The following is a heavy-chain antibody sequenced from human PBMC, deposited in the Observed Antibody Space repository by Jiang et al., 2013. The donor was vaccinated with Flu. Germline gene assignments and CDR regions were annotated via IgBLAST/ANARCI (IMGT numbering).Heavy chain of an antibody. D-gene: IGHD6-19*01. J-gene: IGHJ6*04. CDR1: GDSVSSNSAA. CDR3: ARDRLAVAGTSYYYYYGMDV. V-gene: IGHV6-1*01. Sequence: SQTLSLTCAISGDSVSSNSAAWNWIRQSPSRGLEWLGRTYYRSKWYNDYAVSVKSRITINPDTSKNQFSLQLNSVTPEDTAVYYCARDRLAVAGTSYYYYYGMDVWGKGTTVTVSS. CDR2: TYYRSKWYN.